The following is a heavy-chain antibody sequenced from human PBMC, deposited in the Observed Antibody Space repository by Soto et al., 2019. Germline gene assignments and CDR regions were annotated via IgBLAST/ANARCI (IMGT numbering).Heavy chain of an antibody. CDR2: ISAYNGNP. V-gene: IGHV1-18*01. CDR3: ARVFRLAVESSCFDY. J-gene: IGHJ4*02. D-gene: IGHD6-19*01. CDR1: GYKFTGYG. Sequence: ASVKVSCKASGYKFTGYGIGWVRQAPGQGLEWMGWISAYNGNPSYAQKFQGRVTMTTDTSTSTAYMELRRLRADDTAVYFCARVFRLAVESSCFDYWGRGTLVTVSS.